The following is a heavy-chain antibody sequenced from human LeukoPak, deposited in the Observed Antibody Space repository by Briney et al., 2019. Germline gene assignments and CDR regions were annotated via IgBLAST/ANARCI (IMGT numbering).Heavy chain of an antibody. CDR1: GYTFTYYG. J-gene: IGHJ6*03. D-gene: IGHD2-15*01. Sequence: GASVTVSCTASGYTFTYYGLNWVRQAPGQGLECLGGINTNTGNPTYGQGFTGRFVFSFDTSVSTAYLEISSLKAEDTAIYYCARSRRVVVPSTLNSADDYYYYMDVWGKGTTVTVSS. CDR2: INTNTGNP. CDR3: ARSRRVVVPSTLNSADDYYYYMDV. V-gene: IGHV7-4-1*02.